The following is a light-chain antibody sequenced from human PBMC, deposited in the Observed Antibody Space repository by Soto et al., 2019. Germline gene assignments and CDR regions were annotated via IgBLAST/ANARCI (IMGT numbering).Light chain of an antibody. V-gene: IGLV2-23*03. CDR3: CSYSVSSTFDVV. CDR2: EGS. J-gene: IGLJ2*01. CDR1: SSDVGSYNL. Sequence: QSALTQPASVSGSPGQSITISCTGTSSDVGSYNLVSWYQQHPGKAPKLMIYEGSKRPSGVSNRLSGSKSGNTASLTISGLQAEDEADYYCCSYSVSSTFDVVFGGGTPLTV.